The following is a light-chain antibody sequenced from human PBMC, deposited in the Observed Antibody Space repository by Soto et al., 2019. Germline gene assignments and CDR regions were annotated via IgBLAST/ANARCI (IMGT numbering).Light chain of an antibody. CDR2: DAS. CDR3: QQYSHLIT. J-gene: IGKJ5*01. Sequence: DIQMIQSPSSLSASVGDSVTITCRASQSINRWLAWYQQKPGRAPKLLIYDASSLQSGVPSRFSGSGSGTDFTFTISSLQPEDIATYYCQQYSHLITFGQGTRLEIK. V-gene: IGKV1-5*01. CDR1: QSINRW.